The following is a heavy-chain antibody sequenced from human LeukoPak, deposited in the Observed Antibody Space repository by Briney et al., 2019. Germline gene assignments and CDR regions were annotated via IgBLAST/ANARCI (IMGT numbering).Heavy chain of an antibody. D-gene: IGHD3-10*01. Sequence: ASVKVSCKASGYTFTSYGISWVRQAPGQGLEWMGWISAYNGNTNYAQKLQGRVTMTTDTSTSTAYMELRSLRSDDTAVHYCASEVRVRGVIKEDAFDIWGQGTMVTVSS. CDR1: GYTFTSYG. J-gene: IGHJ3*02. CDR2: ISAYNGNT. CDR3: ASEVRVRGVIKEDAFDI. V-gene: IGHV1-18*01.